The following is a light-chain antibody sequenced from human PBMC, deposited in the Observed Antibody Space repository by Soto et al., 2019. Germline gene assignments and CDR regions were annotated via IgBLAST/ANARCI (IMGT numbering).Light chain of an antibody. V-gene: IGLV1-51*01. CDR1: SSNIGNNY. J-gene: IGLJ1*01. Sequence: QSVLTQPPSVSAAPGQKVTISCSGSSSNIGNNYVSWYQQLPGTAPKLLIYDSNKRPSGIPDRVSGSKSGTSATLGITGLQTGDEADYYCGTWDSSLSAYVFGTGTKLTVL. CDR2: DSN. CDR3: GTWDSSLSAYV.